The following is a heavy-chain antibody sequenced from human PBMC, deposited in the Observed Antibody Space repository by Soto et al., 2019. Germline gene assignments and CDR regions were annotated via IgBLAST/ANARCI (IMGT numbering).Heavy chain of an antibody. CDR1: GYTFTDYG. J-gene: IGHJ5*02. CDR3: ARHNSGYYRYNWFDP. V-gene: IGHV1-18*01. D-gene: IGHD3-22*01. CDR2: ISPYNGNT. Sequence: ASVKVSCKASGYTFTDYGFSWVRQAPGQGLEWMGWISPYNGNTNYAQKLQDRVTMTTDTSTSTAYMELRSLRSDDTAMYYCARHNSGYYRYNWFDPWGQGTLVTVSS.